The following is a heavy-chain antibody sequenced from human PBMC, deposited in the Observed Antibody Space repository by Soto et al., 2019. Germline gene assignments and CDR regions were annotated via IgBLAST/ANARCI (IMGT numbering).Heavy chain of an antibody. D-gene: IGHD6-19*01. J-gene: IGHJ4*02. V-gene: IGHV3-30*18. CDR2: ISYDGSNK. Sequence: QVQLVESGGGVVQPGRSLRLSCAASGFTFSSYGMRWVRQAPGKGLEWVAVISYDGSNKYYADSVKGRFTISRDNSKHTLYLQMNSLRAEDTAVYYCAKDVYSSGWGGLDYWGQGTLVTVSS. CDR3: AKDVYSSGWGGLDY. CDR1: GFTFSSYG.